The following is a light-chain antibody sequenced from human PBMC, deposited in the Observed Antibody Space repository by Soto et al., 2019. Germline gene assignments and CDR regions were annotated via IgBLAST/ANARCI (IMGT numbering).Light chain of an antibody. V-gene: IGKV4-1*01. CDR3: QQYYNTFPT. CDR1: QSILYTPNNNNY. Sequence: DIVMTQSPDSLAVSLGERATINCKSSQSILYTPNNNNYLAWFQQKPGQPPRLLIYWASTRESGVPDRFSGSGSGTDFTLTISSLQAEDVAVYYGQQYYNTFPTFGQGTKVEIK. J-gene: IGKJ1*01. CDR2: WAS.